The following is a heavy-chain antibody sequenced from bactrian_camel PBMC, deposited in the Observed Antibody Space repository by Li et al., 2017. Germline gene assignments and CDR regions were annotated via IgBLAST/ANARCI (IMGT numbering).Heavy chain of an antibody. CDR1: GYTYKYNC. V-gene: IGHV3S53*01. CDR2: IDYDGYT. Sequence: VQLVESGGGSVQAGGSLNLSCTASGYTYKYNCMGWFRQAPAEEREMVAAIDYDGYTNYADSVKGRFTISEDKTKNTVYLQMNSLKPEDTAIYYCGHDSFGPPCGFNVDRPPVSFSYSGQGTQVTVS. J-gene: IGHJ4*01. CDR3: GHDSFGPPCGFNVDRPPVSFSY. D-gene: IGHD3*01.